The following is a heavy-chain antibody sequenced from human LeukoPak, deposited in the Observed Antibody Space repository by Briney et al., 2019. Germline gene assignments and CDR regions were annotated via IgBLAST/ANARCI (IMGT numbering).Heavy chain of an antibody. CDR3: AKNDYCSGDSCYENNWFDP. Sequence: PGGSLRLSCAASGFTFSSYWMHWVRQAPGKGLVWVSRINSDGSSTGYADSVKGRFTISRDNAKNTLYLQMNSLRAEDTAVYYCAKNDYCSGDSCYENNWFDPWGQGTLVTVSS. CDR1: GFTFSSYW. D-gene: IGHD2-15*01. J-gene: IGHJ5*02. V-gene: IGHV3-74*01. CDR2: INSDGSST.